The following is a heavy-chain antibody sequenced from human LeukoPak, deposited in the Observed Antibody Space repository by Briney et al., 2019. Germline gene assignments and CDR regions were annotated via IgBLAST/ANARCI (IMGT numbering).Heavy chain of an antibody. Sequence: GRSLRLSCAASGFTFSSYGMHWVRQAPGKGREGGAVIWYDGSNKYYADSVKGRFTISRDNSKNTLYLQMNSVRAEDTAVYYCARERVVTATDSFDIWGQGTMVTVSS. CDR1: GFTFSSYG. D-gene: IGHD2-21*02. CDR3: ARERVVTATDSFDI. J-gene: IGHJ3*02. CDR2: IWYDGSNK. V-gene: IGHV3-33*01.